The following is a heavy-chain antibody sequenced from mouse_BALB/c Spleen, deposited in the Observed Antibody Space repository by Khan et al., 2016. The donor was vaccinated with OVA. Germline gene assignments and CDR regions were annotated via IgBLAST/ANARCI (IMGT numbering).Heavy chain of an antibody. CDR3: ARDYGSSYYYFDY. J-gene: IGHJ2*01. CDR1: GYSITSDYA. V-gene: IGHV3-2*02. D-gene: IGHD1-1*01. Sequence: EVQLQESGPGLVKPSQFLSLTCTVTGYSITSDYAWNWIRQFPGNKLEWMGYISYSGSTSYNPSLKSRISITRDTSKNQFFLQLNSVTTEDTATYYCARDYGSSYYYFDYWGQGTTLTVSS. CDR2: ISYSGST.